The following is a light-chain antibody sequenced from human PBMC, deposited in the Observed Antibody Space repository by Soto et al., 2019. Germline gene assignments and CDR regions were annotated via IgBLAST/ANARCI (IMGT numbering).Light chain of an antibody. CDR1: SSNLGTGYD. Sequence: QAVVTQPPSVSGAPGQRVTISCTGSSSNLGTGYDVNWYQQLPGTAPKLLIYANFNRPSGVPDRFSGSKSGTSASLAITGLQAEDEADYYCQSYDTSLSVYVFGTGTKLTVL. V-gene: IGLV1-40*01. J-gene: IGLJ1*01. CDR3: QSYDTSLSVYV. CDR2: ANF.